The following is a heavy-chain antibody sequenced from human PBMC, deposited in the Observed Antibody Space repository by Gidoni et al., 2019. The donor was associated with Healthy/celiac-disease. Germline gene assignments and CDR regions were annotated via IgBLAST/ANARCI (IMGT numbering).Heavy chain of an antibody. J-gene: IGHJ5*02. V-gene: IGHV4-34*01. Sequence: QVQLQQRGAGLLKPSEPLSLTCAVYVGSFSGYYWRWIRQPPGKGLEWIGEFNHSGSTNYTPSLKSRVTISVDTSKNKFCLKLSAVTAADTAVYYCARVKGYCSSTSCYPGWFDPWGQGTLVTVSS. D-gene: IGHD2-2*01. CDR2: FNHSGST. CDR1: VGSFSGYY. CDR3: ARVKGYCSSTSCYPGWFDP.